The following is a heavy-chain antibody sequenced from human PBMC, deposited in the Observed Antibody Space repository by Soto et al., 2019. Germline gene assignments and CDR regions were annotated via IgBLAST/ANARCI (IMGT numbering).Heavy chain of an antibody. Sequence: QVQLVQSGAEVKKPGSSVKVSCKASGGSLSNYGISWVRQAPGQGLEWMGAIIPVFGTPNYAQKFQDRVTITADESTTTVYMEVRRLTSDDTAVYYCARGDATKIVVTTYYAMDVWGQGTTVTVSS. CDR2: IIPVFGTP. J-gene: IGHJ6*02. CDR3: ARGDATKIVVTTYYAMDV. V-gene: IGHV1-69*12. CDR1: GGSLSNYG. D-gene: IGHD3-22*01.